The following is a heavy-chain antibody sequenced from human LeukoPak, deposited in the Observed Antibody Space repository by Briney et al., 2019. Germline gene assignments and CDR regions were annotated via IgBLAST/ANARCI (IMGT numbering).Heavy chain of an antibody. J-gene: IGHJ4*02. CDR1: GGSFSGYY. CDR2: IDIDEHT. V-gene: IGHV4-34*01. CDR3: ARDAVLVWFGELLSTTDYYFDY. D-gene: IGHD3-10*01. Sequence: SETLSLTCAVYGGSFSGYYWSWIRQPPGKGLEWIGEIDIDEHTDSNPSLKSRLMLSVDKSKNQFTLNLWSVTAADTAVYYCARDAVLVWFGELLSTTDYYFDYWGQGTLVTVSS.